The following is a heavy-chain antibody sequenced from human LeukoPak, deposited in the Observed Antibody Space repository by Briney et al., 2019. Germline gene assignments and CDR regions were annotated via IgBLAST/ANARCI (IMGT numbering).Heavy chain of an antibody. J-gene: IGHJ6*03. CDR1: GFSVSTNY. CDR3: ASSTIAAAGRPYWYSYYMDV. Sequence: GGSLRLSCAASGFSVSTNYMNWVRQAPGKGLEWVSVISTDGSTFYADSVRGRFTISRDNSKNTLYLQMNSLRAEDTAVFYCASSTIAAAGRPYWYSYYMDVWGTGTTVTISS. D-gene: IGHD6-13*01. CDR2: ISTDGST. V-gene: IGHV3-53*01.